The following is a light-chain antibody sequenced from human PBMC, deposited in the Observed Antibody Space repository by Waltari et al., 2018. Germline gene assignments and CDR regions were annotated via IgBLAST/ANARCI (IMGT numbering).Light chain of an antibody. V-gene: IGKV3-20*01. Sequence: EIVLTPSPGTASLSPGERVTLSCRASQSVGSSSLSWYQQKPGKAPRLVIYRASRRATGIPDRFSGSGSGTDFSLTISRLEPEDFAVYYCQQHGTLPATFGQGTKVEIK. CDR2: RAS. J-gene: IGKJ1*01. CDR3: QQHGTLPAT. CDR1: QSVGSSS.